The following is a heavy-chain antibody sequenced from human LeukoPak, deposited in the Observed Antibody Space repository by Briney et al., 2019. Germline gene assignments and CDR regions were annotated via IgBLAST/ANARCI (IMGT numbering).Heavy chain of an antibody. J-gene: IGHJ4*02. D-gene: IGHD1-26*01. V-gene: IGHV4-39*01. Sequence: SETLSLTCTVSGDSISSSSYYWGWIRQPPGKGLEWIGNIYYSGSTYYNPSLKSRVTISVDTSKNQFSLELRTLSAADTAVYFCARQGSITAFDFWGRGTLVTVSS. CDR1: GDSISSSSYY. CDR3: ARQGSITAFDF. CDR2: IYYSGST.